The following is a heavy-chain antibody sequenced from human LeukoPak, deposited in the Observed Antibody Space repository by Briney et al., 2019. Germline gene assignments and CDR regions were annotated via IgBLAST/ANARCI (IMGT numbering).Heavy chain of an antibody. Sequence: SETLSLTCTVSGGSVSSGSYYWSWIRQPPGKGLEWIGYIYYSGSTNYNPSLKSRVTISVDTSKNQFSLKLSSVTAADTAVYYCARDSRVTALDYWGQGTLVTVSS. CDR2: IYYSGST. CDR1: GGSVSSGSYY. D-gene: IGHD2-21*02. CDR3: ARDSRVTALDY. J-gene: IGHJ4*02. V-gene: IGHV4-61*01.